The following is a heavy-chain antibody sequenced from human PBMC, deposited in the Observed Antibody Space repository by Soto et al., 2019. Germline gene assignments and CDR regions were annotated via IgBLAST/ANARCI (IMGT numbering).Heavy chain of an antibody. J-gene: IGHJ5*02. V-gene: IGHV1-69*08. CDR1: GGTFSSYT. CDR3: AREGAPANPIHRGSWFDP. D-gene: IGHD3-16*01. Sequence: QVQLVQSGAEVKKPGSSVKVSCKASGGTFSSYTISWVRQAPGQGLEWMGRIIPILGIANYAQKFQGRVTTTADKSTSTASLELSSLRSEDTAVYYCAREGAPANPIHRGSWFDPWGQGTLVTVSS. CDR2: IIPILGIA.